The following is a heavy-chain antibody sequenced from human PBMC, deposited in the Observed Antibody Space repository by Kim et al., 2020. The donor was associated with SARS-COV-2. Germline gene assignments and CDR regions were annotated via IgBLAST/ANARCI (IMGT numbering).Heavy chain of an antibody. J-gene: IGHJ6*03. CDR3: ARGLVSGFTYFYYMDV. Sequence: ASVKVSCKASGYSFTNYVIAWVRQAPGQGLEWLGWTSDDSDDTNFAQTLQGRVSMTTDTSTNTAYMELRGLTPDDTAVYYCARGLVSGFTYFYYMDVWGKGTPVTVSS. V-gene: IGHV1-18*01. CDR2: TSDDSDDT. D-gene: IGHD6-19*01. CDR1: GYSFTNYV.